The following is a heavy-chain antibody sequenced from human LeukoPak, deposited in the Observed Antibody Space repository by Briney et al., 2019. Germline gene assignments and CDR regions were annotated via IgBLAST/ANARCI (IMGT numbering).Heavy chain of an antibody. CDR2: IYYTSST. D-gene: IGHD3-3*02. CDR1: GGSMTNYY. J-gene: IGHJ4*02. Sequence: SETLSLTCSVAGGSMTNYYGSWIRQPPGKGLEWIAYIYYTSSTYYNPSLKSRVTMSVDTSKNQFSLSLSSVTAADTAVYYCARHISGAATLGWGQGTLVTVSS. V-gene: IGHV4-59*08. CDR3: ARHISGAATLG.